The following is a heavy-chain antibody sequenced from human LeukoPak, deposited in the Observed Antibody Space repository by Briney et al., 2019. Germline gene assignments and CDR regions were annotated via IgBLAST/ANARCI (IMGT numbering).Heavy chain of an antibody. V-gene: IGHV3-53*01. D-gene: IGHD1-26*01. CDR1: GFIVSNTS. CDR3: ARGGSYASFGFDY. J-gene: IGHJ4*02. Sequence: GGSLRLSCAASGFIVSNTSMSWVRQAPGKGLEWVSLLYGGGSTYYADSVKGRFTISRDNSKNTLYLQMNSLRAEDTAVYYCARGGSYASFGFDYWGQGTLVTVSS. CDR2: LYGGGST.